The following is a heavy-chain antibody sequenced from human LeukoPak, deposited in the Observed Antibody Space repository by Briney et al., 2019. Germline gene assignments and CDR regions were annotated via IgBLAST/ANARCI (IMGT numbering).Heavy chain of an antibody. CDR2: IWPGHSNV. J-gene: IGHJ6*02. Sequence: PGESLKISCKGSGYSFTDYWIGWVRQMPGKGLEWMGIIWPGHSNVVYSPSLRGQVSVSADTSLSTAFLQWSSLTASDTAMYYCARQGESYYYGMDVWGQGTTVTVSS. CDR3: ARQGESYYYGMDV. V-gene: IGHV5-51*01. CDR1: GYSFTDYW.